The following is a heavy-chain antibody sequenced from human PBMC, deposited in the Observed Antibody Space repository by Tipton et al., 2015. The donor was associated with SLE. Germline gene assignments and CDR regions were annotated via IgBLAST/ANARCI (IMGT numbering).Heavy chain of an antibody. V-gene: IGHV4-38-2*02. CDR1: GYSISSGYY. CDR3: ARDIRWVNEAYYYCYRDV. J-gene: IGHJ6*03. D-gene: IGHD1-1*01. Sequence: LRLSCTVSGYSISSGYYWGWIRQPPGKGLEWIGSIYHSGSTYYNPSLKSRVTISVDTSKNQFSLRLSSVTAADTAVYYCARDIRWVNEAYYYCYRDVWGKGTTVTVSS. CDR2: IYHSGST.